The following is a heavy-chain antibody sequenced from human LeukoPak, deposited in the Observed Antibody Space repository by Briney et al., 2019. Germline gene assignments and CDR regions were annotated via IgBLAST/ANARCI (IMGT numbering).Heavy chain of an antibody. CDR3: AREYCSSISCYSVDY. CDR2: ISAYNGNT. V-gene: IGHV1-18*01. J-gene: IGHJ4*02. Sequence: GASVKVSCKASSYTFTRYGISWVRQAPGQGLEWMGWISAYNGNTNYAQKLQGRVTMTTDTSTSTAYMELRSLRSDDTAVYYCAREYCSSISCYSVDYWGQGTLVTVSS. D-gene: IGHD2-2*01. CDR1: SYTFTRYG.